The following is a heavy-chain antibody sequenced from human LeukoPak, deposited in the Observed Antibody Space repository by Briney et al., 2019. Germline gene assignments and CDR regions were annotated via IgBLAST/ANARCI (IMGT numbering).Heavy chain of an antibody. CDR2: ISGSGVIT. V-gene: IGHV3-23*01. J-gene: IGHJ4*02. Sequence: PGGSLRLSCAASGFTFSSHGMNWVRQAPGKGLEWVSGISGSGVITYYADSVKGRFTISRDNSKNTLYLQMNSLRAEDTAVYYCAKSYYGSGSYHLFDYWGQGTLVTVSS. CDR3: AKSYYGSGSYHLFDY. CDR1: GFTFSSHG. D-gene: IGHD3-10*01.